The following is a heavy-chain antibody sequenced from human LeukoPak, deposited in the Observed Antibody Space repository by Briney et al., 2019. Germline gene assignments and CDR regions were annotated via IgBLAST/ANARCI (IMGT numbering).Heavy chain of an antibody. CDR1: GGSVSSGSYY. V-gene: IGHV4-61*01. Sequence: PSETLSLTCTVSGGSVSSGSYYWSWLRQPPGKGLEWIGYIYYSGSTNYNPSLKSRVTISVDTSKNQFSLKLSSVTAADTAVYYCARDHPPWTVAGTGAFDIWGQGTMVTVSS. CDR2: IYYSGST. J-gene: IGHJ3*02. D-gene: IGHD6-19*01. CDR3: ARDHPPWTVAGTGAFDI.